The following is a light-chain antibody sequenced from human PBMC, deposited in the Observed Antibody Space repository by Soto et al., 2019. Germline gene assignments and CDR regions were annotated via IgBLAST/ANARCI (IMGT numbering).Light chain of an antibody. CDR1: QSVSSNY. J-gene: IGKJ5*01. CDR2: GAS. V-gene: IGKV3-20*01. CDR3: QQFGNSPPST. Sequence: EIVLTQSPGTLSLSAGERATLSCRASQSVSSNYLAWYQQKPGQAPRILIYGASSRATGIPDRFSGSGSGTDFTLSISRLEPEDFAVYYCQQFGNSPPSTFGQGTRLEIK.